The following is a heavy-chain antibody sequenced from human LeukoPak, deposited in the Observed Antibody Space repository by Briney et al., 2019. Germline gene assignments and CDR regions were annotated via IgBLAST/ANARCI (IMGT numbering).Heavy chain of an antibody. CDR2: INPNSGGT. CDR1: GYTFTGYY. V-gene: IGHV1-2*02. CDR3: ARDRFDGGGSYYNFHY. Sequence: ASVKVSCKASGYTFTGYYMHWVRQAPGQGLEWMGWINPNSGGTNYAQKFQGRVTMTRDTSISTAYMELSRLRSDDTAVYYCARDRFDGGGSYYNFHYWGQGTLVTVSS. J-gene: IGHJ4*02. D-gene: IGHD1-26*01.